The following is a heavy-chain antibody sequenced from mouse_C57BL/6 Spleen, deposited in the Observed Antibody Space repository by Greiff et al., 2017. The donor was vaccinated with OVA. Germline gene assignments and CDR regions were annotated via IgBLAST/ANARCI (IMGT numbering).Heavy chain of an antibody. J-gene: IGHJ1*03. D-gene: IGHD2-5*01. Sequence: QVQLKESGAELVRPGASVTLSCKASGYTFTDYEMHWVKQTPVHGLEWIGAIDPETGGTAYNQKFKGKAILTADKSSSTAYMELRSLTSEDSAVYYCTRLGYSNYGYFDVWGTGTTVTVSS. CDR1: GYTFTDYE. CDR2: IDPETGGT. CDR3: TRLGYSNYGYFDV. V-gene: IGHV1-15*01.